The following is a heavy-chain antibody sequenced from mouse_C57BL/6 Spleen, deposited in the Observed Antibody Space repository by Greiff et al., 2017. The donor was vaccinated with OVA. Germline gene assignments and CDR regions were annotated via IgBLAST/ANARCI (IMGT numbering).Heavy chain of an antibody. J-gene: IGHJ1*03. V-gene: IGHV1-42*01. CDR2: INPSTGGT. Sequence: VQLQQSGPELVKPGASVKISCKASGYSFTGYYMNWVKQSPEKSLEWIGEINPSTGGTTYNRTFKAKATLSVDKSSSTAYMQLKSLTSEDSAVYYCATPYYGSSYGYYDVWGTGTTVTVSA. CDR1: GYSFTGYY. D-gene: IGHD1-1*01. CDR3: ATPYYGSSYGYYDV.